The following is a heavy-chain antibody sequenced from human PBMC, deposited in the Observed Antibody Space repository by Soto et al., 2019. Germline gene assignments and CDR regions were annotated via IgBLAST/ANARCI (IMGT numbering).Heavy chain of an antibody. V-gene: IGHV5-51*01. CDR1: GYNFNTYW. CDR3: ASLLGYNCGSQKFFDS. J-gene: IGHJ4*02. D-gene: IGHD5-18*01. Sequence: PGESLKISCTSSGYNFNTYWNDRVRQMPGKGLGWMGIIYPGDFDTRYSQSFQGHLTMSVDKSITNAYLQWSSLEISDTAMYDYASLLGYNCGSQKFFDSWGQGTPVTVSS. CDR2: IYPGDFDT.